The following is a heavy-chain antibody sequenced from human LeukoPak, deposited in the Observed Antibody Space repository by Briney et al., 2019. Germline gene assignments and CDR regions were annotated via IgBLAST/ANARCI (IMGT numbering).Heavy chain of an antibody. CDR3: AKGESESPTMSGLMTFDY. V-gene: IGHV3-43*01. D-gene: IGHD3-10*02. Sequence: PGGSLRLSCEASGFTFDDYLTHWVRQAPGKGLEWVSLITWDGSYTYYADSVRGRFTISRDNNKNSLYLQMNSLRTEDTALYYCAKGESESPTMSGLMTFDYRGRGTLVTVSS. CDR2: ITWDGSYT. J-gene: IGHJ4*02. CDR1: GFTFDDYL.